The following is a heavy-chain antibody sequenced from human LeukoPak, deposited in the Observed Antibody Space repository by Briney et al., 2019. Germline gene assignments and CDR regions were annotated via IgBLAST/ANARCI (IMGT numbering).Heavy chain of an antibody. CDR2: IIPILGIA. D-gene: IGHD6-13*01. CDR3: ARAGGSSWYVSLYY. V-gene: IGHV1-69*04. Sequence: SVKVSCKASGGTFSSYAISWVRQAPGQGLEWMGRIIPILGIANYAQKFQGRVTITADKSTNTAYMELTSLKSDDTAVYYCARAGGSSWYVSLYYWGQGTLVTVSS. J-gene: IGHJ4*02. CDR1: GGTFSSYA.